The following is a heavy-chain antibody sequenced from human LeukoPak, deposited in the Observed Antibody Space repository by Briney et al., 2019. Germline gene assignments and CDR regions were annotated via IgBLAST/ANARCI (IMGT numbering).Heavy chain of an antibody. J-gene: IGHJ4*02. CDR2: ILYDGSNK. D-gene: IGHD3-3*01. CDR1: GFTFSTYG. Sequence: GGSLRLSCAASGFTFSTYGMHWVRQAPGKGLEWVAFILYDGSNKYYTDSVKGRFTISRDNSKNTVYLQMNSLRAEDTAVYYCAKSSRITIFGVAFDSWGQGTLVTVSS. CDR3: AKSSRITIFGVAFDS. V-gene: IGHV3-30*02.